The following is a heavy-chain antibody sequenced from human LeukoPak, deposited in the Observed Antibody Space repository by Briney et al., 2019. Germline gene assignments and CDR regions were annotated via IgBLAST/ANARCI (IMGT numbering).Heavy chain of an antibody. Sequence: GGSLRLSCAASGFTFSSYSMTWVRQAPGKGLEWVSGTYSGGTTYYADSLKGRFTVSRDNSKNTLYLQMNSLRADDTAVYYCARDRSARWLQLDYWGQGTLVTVSS. V-gene: IGHV3-53*01. CDR1: GFTFSSYS. D-gene: IGHD5-24*01. CDR3: ARDRSARWLQLDY. J-gene: IGHJ4*02. CDR2: TYSGGTT.